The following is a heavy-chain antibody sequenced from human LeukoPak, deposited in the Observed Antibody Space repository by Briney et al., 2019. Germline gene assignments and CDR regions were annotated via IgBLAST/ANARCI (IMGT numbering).Heavy chain of an antibody. Sequence: PGRSLRLSCAASGFMFSVYGMHWVRQAPGKGLEYVSAISSNGGSTYYADSVKGRFTISRDNSKNTLYLQMSSLRAEDTAVYYCVKDPSSRDPDPWGQGTLVTVSS. J-gene: IGHJ5*02. CDR2: ISSNGGST. CDR3: VKDPSSRDPDP. CDR1: GFMFSVYG. D-gene: IGHD6-13*01. V-gene: IGHV3-64D*09.